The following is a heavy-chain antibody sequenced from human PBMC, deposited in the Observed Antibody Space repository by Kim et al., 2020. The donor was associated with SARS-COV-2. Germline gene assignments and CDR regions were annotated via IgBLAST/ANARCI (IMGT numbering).Heavy chain of an antibody. CDR3: ARVVDGGWFGESGDY. J-gene: IGHJ4*02. Sequence: SETLSLTCTVSGGSISSSSYYWGWIRQPPGKGLEWIGSIYYSGSTYYNPSLKSRVTISVDTSKNQFSLKLSSVTAADTAVYYCARVVDGGWFGESGDYWGQGTLVTFSS. V-gene: IGHV4-39*07. CDR1: GGSISSSSYY. D-gene: IGHD3-10*01. CDR2: IYYSGST.